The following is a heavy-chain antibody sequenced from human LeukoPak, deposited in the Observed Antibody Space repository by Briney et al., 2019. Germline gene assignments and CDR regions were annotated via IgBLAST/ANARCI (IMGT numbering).Heavy chain of an antibody. CDR2: MNPNSGNT. D-gene: IGHD2-2*01. V-gene: IGHV1-8*03. J-gene: IGHJ5*02. CDR1: GYTFTSYD. Sequence: GASVKVSCKASGYTFTSYDINWVRQATGQGLEWMGWMNPNSGNTGYAQKFQGRVTITRNTSISTAYMELSSLRSEDTAVYYCARVGYYSSTSCPGWFDPWGRGTLVTVSS. CDR3: ARVGYYSSTSCPGWFDP.